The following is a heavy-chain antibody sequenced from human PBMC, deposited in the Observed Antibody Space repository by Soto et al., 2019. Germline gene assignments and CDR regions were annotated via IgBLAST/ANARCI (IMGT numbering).Heavy chain of an antibody. CDR2: IYYSGST. V-gene: IGHV4-31*03. J-gene: IGHJ4*02. Sequence: PSETLSLTCTVSGGSISSGGYYWSWIRQHPGKGLEWIGYIYYSGSTYYNPSLKSRVTISVDTSKNQFSLKLSSVTAADTAVYYCAKGMVRGALMGPFDYWGQGTLVTVSS. CDR1: GGSISSGGYY. CDR3: AKGMVRGALMGPFDY. D-gene: IGHD3-10*01.